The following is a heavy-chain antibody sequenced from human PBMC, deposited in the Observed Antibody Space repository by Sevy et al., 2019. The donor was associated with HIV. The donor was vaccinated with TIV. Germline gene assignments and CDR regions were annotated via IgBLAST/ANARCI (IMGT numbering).Heavy chain of an antibody. Sequence: SQTLSLTCAISGDSVSSNSAAWNWIRQSPSRGLEWLGRTYYRSKWYNDYAVSVKSRITINPDTSKNQFSLQLNSVTPEETAVYYCANEGDRGLYYDSSGYYRYWGQGTLVTVSS. CDR1: GDSVSSNSAA. J-gene: IGHJ4*02. D-gene: IGHD3-22*01. CDR2: TYYRSKWYN. CDR3: ANEGDRGLYYDSSGYYRY. V-gene: IGHV6-1*01.